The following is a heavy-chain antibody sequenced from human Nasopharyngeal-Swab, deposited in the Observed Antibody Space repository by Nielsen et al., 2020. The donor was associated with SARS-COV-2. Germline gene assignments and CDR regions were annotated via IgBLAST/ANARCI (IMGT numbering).Heavy chain of an antibody. CDR1: GFTFSDYY. CDR2: ISSSGSTI. Sequence: GESLKISCAASGFTFSDYYMSWIRQAPGKGLEWVSYISSSGSTIYYADSVKGRFTISRDSAKKSLYLQMNSLRPDDTALYYCAKDKGRGISPVEGSLDIWGQGTMVTVSS. J-gene: IGHJ3*02. D-gene: IGHD4-23*01. V-gene: IGHV3-11*01. CDR3: AKDKGRGISPVEGSLDI.